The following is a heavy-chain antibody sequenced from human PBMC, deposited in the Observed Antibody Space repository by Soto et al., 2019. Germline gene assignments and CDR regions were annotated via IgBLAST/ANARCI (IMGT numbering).Heavy chain of an antibody. CDR3: ARGVVPAAKYYFDY. CDR2: IYYSGST. J-gene: IGHJ4*02. D-gene: IGHD2-2*01. Sequence: PSETLSLTCTVSGGSISSYYWSWIRQPPGKGLEWIGYIYYSGSTNYNPSLKSRVTISVDTSKNQFSLKLSSVTAADTAVYYCARGVVPAAKYYFDYWGQGTLVTVSS. V-gene: IGHV4-59*01. CDR1: GGSISSYY.